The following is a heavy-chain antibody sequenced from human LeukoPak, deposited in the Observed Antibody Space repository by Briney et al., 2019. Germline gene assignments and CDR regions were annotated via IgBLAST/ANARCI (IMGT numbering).Heavy chain of an antibody. CDR3: AKPGMRAVVPAMSTFDF. J-gene: IGHJ4*02. CDR2: IRHSGVDS. Sequence: GGSLRLSCAASRFSFSDYTMSWVRHLPGKGLEWVSGIRHSGVDSSYADSVKGRFTISRDNSKNMLYLQMNSLRDDDTAVYYCAKPGMRAVVPAMSTFDFWGQGTLVTVS. CDR1: RFSFSDYT. V-gene: IGHV3-23*01. D-gene: IGHD2-21*02.